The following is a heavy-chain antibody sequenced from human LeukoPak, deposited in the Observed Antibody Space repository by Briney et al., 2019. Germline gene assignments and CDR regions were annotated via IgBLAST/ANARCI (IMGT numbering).Heavy chain of an antibody. D-gene: IGHD3-3*01. Sequence: PGGSLRLSCAASGFTFSSYAMSWVRRAPGKGLEWVSAISGSGGSTYYADSVKGRFTISRDNSKNTLYLQMNSLRAEDTAVYYCAKDGDFWSGYYLDYWGQGTLVTVSS. J-gene: IGHJ4*02. CDR1: GFTFSSYA. CDR2: ISGSGGST. CDR3: AKDGDFWSGYYLDY. V-gene: IGHV3-23*01.